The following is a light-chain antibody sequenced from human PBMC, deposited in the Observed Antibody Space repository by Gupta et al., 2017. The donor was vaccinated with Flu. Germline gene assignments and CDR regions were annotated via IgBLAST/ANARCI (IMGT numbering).Light chain of an antibody. CDR2: EDS. V-gene: IGLV6-57*01. J-gene: IGLJ3*02. Sequence: FVLTPPLSVSESPGKTVTISRTRSSGNIAYDYVQWYQQRPGSSPTNVIYEDSQRPSGVPARFSGSIDRSSKSASLTTSGLQTEDEADYYCKSYDGSNPMVFGGGTKLTVL. CDR3: KSYDGSNPMV. CDR1: SGNIAYDY.